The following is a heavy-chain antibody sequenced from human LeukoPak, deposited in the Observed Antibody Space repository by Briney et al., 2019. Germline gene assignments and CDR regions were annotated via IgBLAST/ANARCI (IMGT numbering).Heavy chain of an antibody. CDR1: GGSFSGYY. J-gene: IGHJ4*02. Sequence: PSETLSLTCAVYGGSFSGYYWSWIRQPPGKGLEWIGYIYYSGSTNYNPSLKSRVTISVDTSKNQFSLKLSSVTAADTAVYYCAREGPAAIGYYFDYWGQGTLVTVSS. V-gene: IGHV4-59*01. CDR3: AREGPAAIGYYFDY. D-gene: IGHD2-2*01. CDR2: IYYSGST.